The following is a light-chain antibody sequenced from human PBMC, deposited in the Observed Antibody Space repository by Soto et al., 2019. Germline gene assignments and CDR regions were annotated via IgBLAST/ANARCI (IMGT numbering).Light chain of an antibody. V-gene: IGKV3-15*01. CDR1: QSVSSN. Sequence: EIVMTQSPATLSVSPWERATFSCRASQSVSSNLAWYQQKPGQAPRLLIYGASTRATGIPARFSGSGSGTEFTLTISSLQSEDFAVYYCQQYNNWPRSFGQGTRLEI. CDR3: QQYNNWPRS. J-gene: IGKJ5*01. CDR2: GAS.